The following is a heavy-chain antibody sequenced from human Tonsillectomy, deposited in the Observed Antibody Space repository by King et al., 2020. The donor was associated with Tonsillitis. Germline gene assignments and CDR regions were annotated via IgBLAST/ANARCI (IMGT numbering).Heavy chain of an antibody. CDR1: GGSISSGSYY. Sequence: PLQESGPGLVKPSQTLSLTCTVSGGSISSGSYYWRWIRQPAGKGLEWIGRIYSSGSTNYNPSLKSRVTISVDTSKNQFSLKLSSVTAADTAVYYCARSYSSRWYDYWGQGTLVTVSS. V-gene: IGHV4-61*02. D-gene: IGHD6-13*01. CDR3: ARSYSSRWYDY. J-gene: IGHJ4*02. CDR2: IYSSGST.